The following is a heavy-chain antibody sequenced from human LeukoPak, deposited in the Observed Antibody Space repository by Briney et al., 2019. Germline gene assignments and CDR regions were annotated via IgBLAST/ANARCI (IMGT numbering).Heavy chain of an antibody. D-gene: IGHD3-22*01. V-gene: IGHV4-31*03. Sequence: AQTLSLTCTVSGGSISSGGYYWSWIRQHPGKGLEWIGYIYNNGSTHYSPSLKSRVTISVDTSKNQFSLKLSSVTAADTAVYHCARGDYDSSGHYHLGAFNIWGQGTMVTVSS. J-gene: IGHJ3*02. CDR1: GGSISSGGYY. CDR3: ARGDYDSSGHYHLGAFNI. CDR2: IYNNGST.